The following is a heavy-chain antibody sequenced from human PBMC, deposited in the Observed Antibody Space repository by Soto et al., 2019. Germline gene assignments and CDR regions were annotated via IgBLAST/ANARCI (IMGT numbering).Heavy chain of an antibody. CDR1: GFTFSSYA. CDR2: ISYDASNK. CDR3: AKDQGSSWYEIDY. D-gene: IGHD6-13*01. Sequence: PGGSLRLSCGASGFTFSSYAIHWVRQAPGKGLEWVAIISYDASNKYYADSVKGRFTISRDNSKNTLYLQMNSLRAEDTAVYYCAKDQGSSWYEIDYWGQGTLVTVSS. V-gene: IGHV3-30-3*01. J-gene: IGHJ4*02.